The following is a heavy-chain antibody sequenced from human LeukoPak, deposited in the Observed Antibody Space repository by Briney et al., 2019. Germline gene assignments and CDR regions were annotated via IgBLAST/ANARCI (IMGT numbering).Heavy chain of an antibody. CDR1: GGSISSSSYL. Sequence: SETLSLTCTVSGGSISSSSYLWGWIRQPPGKGLEWIGSIFYSGSTYYNPSLKSRVTISVDTSKNQFSLKLSSVTAADMAVYYCAMGIAAAGGDGMDVWGQGTTVTVSS. CDR3: AMGIAAAGGDGMDV. J-gene: IGHJ6*02. CDR2: IFYSGST. V-gene: IGHV4-39*07. D-gene: IGHD6-13*01.